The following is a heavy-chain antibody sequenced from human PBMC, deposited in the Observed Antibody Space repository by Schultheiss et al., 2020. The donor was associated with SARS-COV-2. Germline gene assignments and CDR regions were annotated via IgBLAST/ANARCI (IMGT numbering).Heavy chain of an antibody. CDR1: GGSFSGYY. V-gene: IGHV4-34*01. CDR3: ARGPIVVVPAYYMDV. D-gene: IGHD2-2*01. J-gene: IGHJ6*03. CDR2: INHSGST. Sequence: SETLSLTCAVYGGSFSGYYWSWIRQPPGKGLEWIGEINHSGSTNYNPSLKSRVTISVDTSKNQFSLKLSSVTAADTAVYYCARGPIVVVPAYYMDVWGKGTTVTVSS.